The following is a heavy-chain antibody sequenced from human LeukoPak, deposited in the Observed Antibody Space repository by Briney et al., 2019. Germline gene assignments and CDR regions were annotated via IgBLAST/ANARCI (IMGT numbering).Heavy chain of an antibody. CDR1: GFTFNSYA. CDR2: ISGSGGST. D-gene: IGHD6-6*01. Sequence: GGSLRLSCVASGFTFNSYAMSWVRQAPGKGLEWVSAISGSGGSTYYADSVKGRFTISRDNSKNTLYLQMNSLRAEDTAVYYCAKIPSSSRNYWGQGTLVTVSS. V-gene: IGHV3-23*01. CDR3: AKIPSSSRNY. J-gene: IGHJ4*02.